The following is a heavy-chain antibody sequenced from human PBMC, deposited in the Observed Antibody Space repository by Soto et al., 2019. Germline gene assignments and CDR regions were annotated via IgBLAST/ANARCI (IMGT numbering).Heavy chain of an antibody. CDR1: GFTFSSYA. CDR2: ISGSDGST. CDR3: ARRSSSWYFDY. Sequence: EVQLLESGGDLVQPGGSLRLSCAASGFTFSSYAMNWVRQAPGKGLEWVSVISGSDGSTYYADSVKGRFTISRDNSKNTLNLQMNSLRAEDTAVYYCARRSSSWYFDYWGQGTLVTVSS. D-gene: IGHD6-13*01. J-gene: IGHJ4*02. V-gene: IGHV3-23*01.